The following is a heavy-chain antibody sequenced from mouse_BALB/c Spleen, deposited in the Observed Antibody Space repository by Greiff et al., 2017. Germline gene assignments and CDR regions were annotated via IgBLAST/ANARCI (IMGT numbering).Heavy chain of an antibody. CDR2: IYPSDSYT. CDR1: GYTFTSYW. J-gene: IGHJ4*01. CDR3: TRYYGSSYYAMDY. V-gene: IGHV1-69*02. Sequence: VQLQQPGAELVRPGASVKLSCKASGYTFTSYWINWVKQRPGQGLEWIGNIYPSDSYTNYNQKFKDKATLTVDKSSRTAYMQLSSPTSEDSAVYYCTRYYGSSYYAMDYWGQGTSVTVSS. D-gene: IGHD1-1*01.